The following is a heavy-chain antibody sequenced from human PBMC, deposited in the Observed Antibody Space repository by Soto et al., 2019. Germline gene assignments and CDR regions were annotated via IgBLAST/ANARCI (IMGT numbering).Heavy chain of an antibody. Sequence: QLQLQESGSGLVKPSQTLSLTCAVSGGSVISGGYSWTWIRQPPGKGMEWIGYIYHGGITDYNPSPKSRVPISVDRSRNQFSLNLSSVTAADTAVYYCASGRDWFDPWGQGTLVTVSS. V-gene: IGHV4-30-2*01. CDR1: GGSVISGGYS. J-gene: IGHJ5*02. CDR3: ASGRDWFDP. CDR2: IYHGGIT.